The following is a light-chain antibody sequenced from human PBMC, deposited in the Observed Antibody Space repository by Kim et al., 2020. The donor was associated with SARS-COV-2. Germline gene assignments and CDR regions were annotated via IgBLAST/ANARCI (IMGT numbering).Light chain of an antibody. Sequence: GDRVTITCRASQSISSYLNWYQQKPGKAPKLLIYAASSLQSGVPSRFSGSGSGTDFTLTISSLQPEDFATYYCQQSYSNPQTFGQGTKV. V-gene: IGKV1-39*01. CDR3: QQSYSNPQT. J-gene: IGKJ1*01. CDR1: QSISSY. CDR2: AAS.